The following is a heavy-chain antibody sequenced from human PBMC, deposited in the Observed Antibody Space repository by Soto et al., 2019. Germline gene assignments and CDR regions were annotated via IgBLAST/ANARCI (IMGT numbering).Heavy chain of an antibody. CDR2: IIPIFGTA. D-gene: IGHD6-13*01. V-gene: IGHV1-69*01. J-gene: IGHJ6*02. CDR1: GGTFSSYA. Sequence: QVQLVQSGAEVKKPGSSVKVSCKASGGTFSSYAISWVRQAPGQGLEWMGGIIPIFGTANYAQKFQGSVTITAHESTITAYMELSSLRSEDTAVYYCARVAIEDSSSLSPMDVWGQGTTVTVSS. CDR3: ARVAIEDSSSLSPMDV.